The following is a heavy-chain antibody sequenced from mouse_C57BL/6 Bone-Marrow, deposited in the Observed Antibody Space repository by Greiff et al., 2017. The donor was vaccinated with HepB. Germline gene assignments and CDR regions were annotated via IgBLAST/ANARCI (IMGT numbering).Heavy chain of an antibody. CDR2: IYPRSGNT. D-gene: IGHD1-1*01. Sequence: FQLQQSGAELARPGASVKLSCKASGYTFTSYGISWVKQRTGQGLEWIGEIYPRSGNTYYNEKFKGKATLTADKSSSTAYMELRSLTSEDSAVYFCARSLYYYGSSYYAMDYWGQGTSVTVSS. CDR1: GYTFTSYG. V-gene: IGHV1-81*01. CDR3: ARSLYYYGSSYYAMDY. J-gene: IGHJ4*01.